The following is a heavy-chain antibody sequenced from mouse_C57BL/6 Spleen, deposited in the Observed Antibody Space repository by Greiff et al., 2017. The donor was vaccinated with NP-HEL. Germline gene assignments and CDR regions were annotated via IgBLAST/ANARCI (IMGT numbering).Heavy chain of an antibody. CDR1: GYAFSSYW. J-gene: IGHJ4*01. D-gene: IGHD1-1*01. CDR2: IYPGDGDT. Sequence: QVQLQQSGAELVKPGASVKISCKASGYAFSSYWMNWVKQRPGKGLEWIGQIYPGDGDTNYNGKFKGKATLTADKSSSTAYMQLSSLTSEDSAVYFCAKGGSNYDAMDYWGQGTSVTVSS. CDR3: AKGGSNYDAMDY. V-gene: IGHV1-80*01.